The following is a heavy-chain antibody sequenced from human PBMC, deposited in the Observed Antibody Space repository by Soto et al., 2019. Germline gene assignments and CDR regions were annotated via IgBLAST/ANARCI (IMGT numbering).Heavy chain of an antibody. CDR2: IDSDGSST. CDR1: GLTFSNYW. Sequence: EAQLVESGGGLVQPGGSLRLSCTASGLTFSNYWVHWVRQTPGKGLVWVSRIDSDGSSTSYADSAKGRFTISRDNAKNTLYLQMNSLRAEDTAVYYCTREVSAVFDYWGQGTLVTVSS. J-gene: IGHJ4*02. CDR3: TREVSAVFDY. D-gene: IGHD6-25*01. V-gene: IGHV3-74*01.